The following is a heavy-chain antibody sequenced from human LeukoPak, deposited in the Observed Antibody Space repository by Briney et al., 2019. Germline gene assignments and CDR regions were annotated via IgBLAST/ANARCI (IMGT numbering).Heavy chain of an antibody. CDR1: GGSITSTNW. CDR2: VSLSGLT. CDR3: SRENGAFSPFGY. V-gene: IGHV4-4*02. Sequence: SETLSLTCGVSGGSITSTNWWSWVRQPPGQGLEWIGEVSLSGLTNYNPSLSSRVIMALDTSKNHLSLHLSSVTAADTAVYYCSRENGAFSPFGYWGQGYLVTVLS. J-gene: IGHJ4*02. D-gene: IGHD2-8*01.